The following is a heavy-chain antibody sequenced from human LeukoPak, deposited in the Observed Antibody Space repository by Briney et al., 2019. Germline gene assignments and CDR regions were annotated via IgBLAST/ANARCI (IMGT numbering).Heavy chain of an antibody. CDR2: ISGSGGST. D-gene: IGHD6-13*01. CDR1: GFTFSSYA. Sequence: HPGGSLGLSCAASGFTFSSYAMHWVRQAPGKGLEWVSAISGSGGSTYYADSVKGRFAISRDNSKNTLYLQMNSLRAEDTAVYYCAKVGAAAAVDRYNWFDPWGQGTLVTVSS. CDR3: AKVGAAAAVDRYNWFDP. V-gene: IGHV3-23*01. J-gene: IGHJ5*02.